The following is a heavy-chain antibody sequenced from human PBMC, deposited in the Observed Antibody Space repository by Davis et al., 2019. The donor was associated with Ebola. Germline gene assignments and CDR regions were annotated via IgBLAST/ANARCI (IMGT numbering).Heavy chain of an antibody. CDR2: MHSGGRT. J-gene: IGHJ6*02. CDR1: GFTFSSYA. CDR3: ARVGCSGGSCYGLDV. Sequence: GESLKISCAASGFTFSSYAMSWVRQAPGKGLEWVSVMHSGGRTDNADSVKGRFTISRDNFKNTLYLQMNSLRAEDTAVYYCARVGCSGGSCYGLDVWGQGTTVTVSS. D-gene: IGHD2-15*01. V-gene: IGHV3-23*01.